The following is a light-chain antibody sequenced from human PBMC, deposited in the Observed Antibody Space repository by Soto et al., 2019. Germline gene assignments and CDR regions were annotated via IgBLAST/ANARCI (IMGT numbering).Light chain of an antibody. Sequence: QSVLTQPPSASGTPGQRVTLSCSGSSSNIGSNYVYWYQQLPGTAPKHLIYRNNQRPSGVPDRFSGSKSGTSASLAISGLRSEDEADYYCAAWDDSLSVLFGGGTKLTVL. CDR1: SSNIGSNY. CDR3: AAWDDSLSVL. J-gene: IGLJ3*02. V-gene: IGLV1-47*01. CDR2: RNN.